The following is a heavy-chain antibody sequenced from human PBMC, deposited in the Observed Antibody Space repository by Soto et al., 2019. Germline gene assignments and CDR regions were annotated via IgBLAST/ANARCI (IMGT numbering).Heavy chain of an antibody. CDR1: GYTFTRFD. J-gene: IGHJ5*02. D-gene: IGHD3-10*01. Sequence: QVQLVQSGAEVKKPGASVKVSCKASGYTFTRFDINWVRQATGQGLEWLGWMNPNSGNTGHAQKFQGRVTMTRNTSIGTAYMELRSLRSEDTAVYYCARGPIYGSGSYLSDPWGQGTLVTVSS. V-gene: IGHV1-8*01. CDR3: ARGPIYGSGSYLSDP. CDR2: MNPNSGNT.